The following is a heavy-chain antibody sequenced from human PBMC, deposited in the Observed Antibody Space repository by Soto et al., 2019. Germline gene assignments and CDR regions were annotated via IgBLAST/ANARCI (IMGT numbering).Heavy chain of an antibody. Sequence: AVKVSCKACGSTFTSYDNNWVRQPPGQGREWMGWIRAYNGNPHYARNLQSRVTMTTEPPTSTAYMDPRSLRSDDTAVYYCARDPIAVAGNLHSYYMDVWGKGTTVTVSS. D-gene: IGHD6-19*01. J-gene: IGHJ6*03. CDR3: ARDPIAVAGNLHSYYMDV. CDR2: IRAYNGNP. V-gene: IGHV1-18*01. CDR1: GSTFTSYD.